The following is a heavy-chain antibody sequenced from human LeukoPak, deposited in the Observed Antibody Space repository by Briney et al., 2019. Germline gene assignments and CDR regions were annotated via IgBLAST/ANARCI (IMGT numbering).Heavy chain of an antibody. CDR1: GYTFTSYY. CDR2: ISPSGGST. V-gene: IGHV1-46*01. D-gene: IGHD1-26*01. Sequence: GASVKVSCKASGYTFTSYYMHWVRQAPGQGLEWMGIISPSGGSTSYAQKFQGRVTMTRDTSTSTVYMGLSSLRSEDTAVYYCARGMILGSYPPPFDYWGQGTLVTVSS. J-gene: IGHJ4*02. CDR3: ARGMILGSYPPPFDY.